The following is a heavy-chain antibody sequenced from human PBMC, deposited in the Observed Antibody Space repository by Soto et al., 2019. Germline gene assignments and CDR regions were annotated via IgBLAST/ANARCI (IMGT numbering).Heavy chain of an antibody. D-gene: IGHD6-13*01. V-gene: IGHV3-48*01. CDR1: SFTFSDYS. CDR2: ISSSSDTI. J-gene: IGHJ3*02. Sequence: EVQLVESGGGLVQPGGSLRLSCVASSFTFSDYSMNWVRQAPGKGLEWVSYISSSSDTIYHGDSVKGRFTISRDNAKNSLYLQMNSLRAEDTAVYYCASDLGVTAAGNDAFDIWGPGTMVTVSS. CDR3: ASDLGVTAAGNDAFDI.